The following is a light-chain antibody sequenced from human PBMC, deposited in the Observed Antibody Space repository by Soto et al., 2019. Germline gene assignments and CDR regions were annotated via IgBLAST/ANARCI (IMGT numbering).Light chain of an antibody. CDR1: QSVSSS. Sequence: EIVMTQSPVTLSVSPGERVTLPCRASQSVSSSLAWYQQKPGQTPRLLIYGASTRATGIPARFSGSGSGTEFTLTISSLQSEEFAVYYCQQYNQWPVTFGGGTKVEIK. CDR2: GAS. V-gene: IGKV3-15*01. CDR3: QQYNQWPVT. J-gene: IGKJ4*01.